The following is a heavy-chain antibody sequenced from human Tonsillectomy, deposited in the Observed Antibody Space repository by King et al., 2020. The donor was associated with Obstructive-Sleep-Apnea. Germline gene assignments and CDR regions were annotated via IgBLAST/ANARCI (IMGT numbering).Heavy chain of an antibody. CDR3: AREGGYCTGGGCNGYNGGAFDI. Sequence: HVQLVESGGGVVQPGRSLRLSCTASGFTFSSYGMHWVRQAPGKGLEWVAFIRNDASDKCSADSVKGRFTISRDNSKNTLCLQMNSLRTEDSAVYYCAREGGYCTGGGCNGYNGGAFDIWGQGTMVIVSS. CDR1: GFTFSSYG. V-gene: IGHV3-30*02. J-gene: IGHJ3*02. D-gene: IGHD2-8*02. CDR2: IRNDASDK.